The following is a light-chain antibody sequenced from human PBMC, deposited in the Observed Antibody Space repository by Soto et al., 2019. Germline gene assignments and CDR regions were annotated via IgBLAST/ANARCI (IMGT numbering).Light chain of an antibody. CDR2: AAS. V-gene: IGKV1-39*01. CDR3: PQSYSTPWT. Sequence: DIQMTQSPSSLSASVGDRVTITCRASQSISSYLNWYQQNPGKAPKLLIYAASSLQSGVPSRFSGSGSGTEFTLTISSLQPEDFAAYYCPQSYSTPWTFGRGTKVEIK. CDR1: QSISSY. J-gene: IGKJ1*01.